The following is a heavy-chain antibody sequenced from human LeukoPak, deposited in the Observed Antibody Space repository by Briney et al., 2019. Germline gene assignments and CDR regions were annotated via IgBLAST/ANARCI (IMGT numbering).Heavy chain of an antibody. CDR2: FDPEDGET. D-gene: IGHD3-22*01. J-gene: IGHJ6*02. CDR1: GYTLTELS. Sequence: ASVKVSCKVSGYTLTELSMHWVRQAPGKGLEWMGGFDPEDGETIYAQKFQGRVTMTEDTSTDTAYMELSSLRSEDTAVYYCARGRLSYYDSSGGYYYYYGMDVWGQGTTVTVSS. V-gene: IGHV1-24*01. CDR3: ARGRLSYYDSSGGYYYYYGMDV.